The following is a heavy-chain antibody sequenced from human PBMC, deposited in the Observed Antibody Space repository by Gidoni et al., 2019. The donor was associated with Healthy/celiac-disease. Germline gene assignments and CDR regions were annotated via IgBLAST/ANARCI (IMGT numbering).Heavy chain of an antibody. Sequence: QVQLVQSGAEVQKPGSSVKVSCTASGGTFSSYAISWVRQAPGQGLEWMGGIIPIFGTANYAQKFQGRVTITADKSTSTAYMELSSLRSEDTAVYYCAREGMEGADLWFDPWGQGTLVTVSS. CDR2: IIPIFGTA. V-gene: IGHV1-69*06. J-gene: IGHJ5*02. CDR1: GGTFSSYA. CDR3: AREGMEGADLWFDP. D-gene: IGHD1-26*01.